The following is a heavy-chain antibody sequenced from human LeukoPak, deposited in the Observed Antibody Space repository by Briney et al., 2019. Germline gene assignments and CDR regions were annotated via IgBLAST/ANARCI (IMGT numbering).Heavy chain of an antibody. D-gene: IGHD3-22*01. CDR2: VYHSGST. CDR3: ARLRGFRAWLPLHYYYYYMDV. Sequence: AETLSLTCTVSGYSISSGYYWGWIRQPPGKGLEWIGSVYHSGSTYYNPSLKSRVTISVDTSKNQFSLKLSSVTAADTAVYYCARLRGFRAWLPLHYYYYYMDVWGKGTTVTVSS. V-gene: IGHV4-38-2*02. CDR1: GYSISSGYY. J-gene: IGHJ6*03.